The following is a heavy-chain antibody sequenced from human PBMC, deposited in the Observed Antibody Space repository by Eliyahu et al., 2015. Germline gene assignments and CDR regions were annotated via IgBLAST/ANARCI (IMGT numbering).Heavy chain of an antibody. V-gene: IGHV4-4*07. CDR3: VAADMGWFDP. D-gene: IGHD2-2*01. CDR1: GGSXSSYY. Sequence: QVQLQESGPGLVKPSETLSLTCTXXGGSXSSYYWRWIRQPAGKGLEWIGRIYXSGSTXYXPSLKSRVTMSVDTSKNQFSLKLSSVTAADTAVYYCVAADMGWFDPWGQGTLVTVSS. J-gene: IGHJ5*02. CDR2: IYXSGST.